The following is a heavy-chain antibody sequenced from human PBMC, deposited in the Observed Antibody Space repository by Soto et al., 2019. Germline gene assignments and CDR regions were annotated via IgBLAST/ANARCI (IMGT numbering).Heavy chain of an antibody. J-gene: IGHJ4*02. CDR3: AKSDGGNCYSSGDY. D-gene: IGHD2-15*01. Sequence: EVQLLESGGGLVQPGGSLRLSCAASGFTFSSYAMSWVRQAPGKGLEWVSAICGSGGNTYYADSVKGRFTISRDNSKNTLYLRMNGLRAEDTAVYYCAKSDGGNCYSSGDYWGQGTLVTVSS. CDR1: GFTFSSYA. V-gene: IGHV3-23*01. CDR2: ICGSGGNT.